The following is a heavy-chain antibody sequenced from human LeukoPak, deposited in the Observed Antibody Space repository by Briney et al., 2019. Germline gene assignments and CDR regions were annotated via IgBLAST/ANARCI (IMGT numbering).Heavy chain of an antibody. D-gene: IGHD3-22*01. J-gene: IGHJ6*02. CDR1: GFTFSSHA. Sequence: GGSLRLSCAASGFTFSSHAMSWVRQAPGKGLVWVSRINSDGSSTRYADSVKGRFTISRDNAKNTLDLQMNSLRAEDTAVYYCARSHYYESSGYFSYYYGMDVWGQGTTVTVSS. CDR2: INSDGSST. CDR3: ARSHYYESSGYFSYYYGMDV. V-gene: IGHV3-74*01.